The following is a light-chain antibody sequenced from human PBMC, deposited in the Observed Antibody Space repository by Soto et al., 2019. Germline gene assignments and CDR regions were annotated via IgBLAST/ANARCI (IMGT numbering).Light chain of an antibody. Sequence: QSVRTQPPAVSGAPGQSVTISCTGSSSNIGAGYDVHWYQQRPGTAPKLRIFGNINRPSGVPDRFSGSKSGTSASLAITGLQAEDEGDYYCQSYDSTLSARYVFGTGTKVTVL. CDR1: SSNIGAGYD. CDR3: QSYDSTLSARYV. J-gene: IGLJ1*01. CDR2: GNI. V-gene: IGLV1-40*01.